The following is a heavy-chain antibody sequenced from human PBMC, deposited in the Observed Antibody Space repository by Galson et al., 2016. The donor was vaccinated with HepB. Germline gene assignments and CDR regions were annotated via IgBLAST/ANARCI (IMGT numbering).Heavy chain of an antibody. V-gene: IGHV3-21*06. CDR3: ARGKREWGFDF. CDR1: TFTFRIDG. D-gene: IGHD3-3*01. CDR2: ISESGTVI. Sequence: SLRLSCAASTFTFRIDGMHWVRQAPGKGLEWVSSISESGTVIFAADSLEGRLTISRDNTRNSLFLQMNSLRAEDTAIYYCARGKREWGFDFWGQGTLVTVSS. J-gene: IGHJ4*02.